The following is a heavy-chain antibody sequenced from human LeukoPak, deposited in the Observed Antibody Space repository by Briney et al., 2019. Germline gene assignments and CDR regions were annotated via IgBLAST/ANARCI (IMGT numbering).Heavy chain of an antibody. Sequence: GGSLRLSCAASGFSFSDSYMSWIRQAPGQGLEWLSYIKSSDTSTFYADSVKGRFTVSRDNAKNSLYLQMNSLRAEDTAVYYCARAPLRRYFDWQPTFDYWGQGPLVTVYS. V-gene: IGHV3-11*01. CDR1: GFSFSDSY. CDR2: IKSSDTST. J-gene: IGHJ4*02. D-gene: IGHD3-9*01. CDR3: ARAPLRRYFDWQPTFDY.